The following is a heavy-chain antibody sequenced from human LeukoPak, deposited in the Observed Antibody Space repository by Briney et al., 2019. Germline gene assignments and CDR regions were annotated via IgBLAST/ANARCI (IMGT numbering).Heavy chain of an antibody. D-gene: IGHD6-13*01. V-gene: IGHV4-39*07. CDR3: ARSGYSSSWYQNWFDP. J-gene: IGHJ5*02. CDR1: GGSISSSRDY. CDR2: IYYSGST. Sequence: SETLSLTCIVSGGSISSSRDYWAWIRQPPGKGLEWIANIYYSGSTYYNPSLKSRVTMSVDTSKNQFSLKLSSVTAADTAVYYCARSGYSSSWYQNWFDPWGQGTLVTVSS.